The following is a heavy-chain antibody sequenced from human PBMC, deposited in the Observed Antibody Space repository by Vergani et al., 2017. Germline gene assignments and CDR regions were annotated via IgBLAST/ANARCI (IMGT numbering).Heavy chain of an antibody. J-gene: IGHJ4*02. CDR3: AKDTGGFGESLFDY. CDR2: ISYDGSNK. Sequence: QVQLVESGGGVVQPGRSLRLSCAASGFTFSSYGMHWVRQAPGKGLEWVAVISYDGSNKYYADSVKGRFTISRDNSKNTLYLQMNSLRAEDTAVYYCAKDTGGFGESLFDYWGQGTLVTVSS. CDR1: GFTFSSYG. D-gene: IGHD3-10*01. V-gene: IGHV3-30*18.